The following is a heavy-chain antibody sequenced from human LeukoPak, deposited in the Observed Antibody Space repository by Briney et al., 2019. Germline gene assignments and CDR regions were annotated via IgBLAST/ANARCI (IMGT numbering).Heavy chain of an antibody. V-gene: IGHV1-69*04. J-gene: IGHJ4*02. CDR3: ARDLSRDGYNLPDY. D-gene: IGHD5-24*01. CDR1: GGTFSSYA. Sequence: ASVKVSCKASGGTFSSYAISWVRQAPGQGLEWMGRIIPILGIANYAQKFQGRVTVTADKSTSTAYMELSSLRSEDTAVYYCARDLSRDGYNLPDYWGQGTLVTVSS. CDR2: IIPILGIA.